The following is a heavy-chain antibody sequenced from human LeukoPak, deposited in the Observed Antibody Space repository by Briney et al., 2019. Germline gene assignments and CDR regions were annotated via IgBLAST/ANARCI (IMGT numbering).Heavy chain of an antibody. V-gene: IGHV3-9*01. J-gene: IGHJ4*02. CDR1: GFTFEDYA. Sequence: GRSLRLSCAASGFTFEDYAMHWVRQAPGKGLEWVAGITWNSGNIAYADSVKGRFTISRDIARKILYLQMNSLRAEDTALYAKGLLARGLIIGGDWGQGTLVTVSS. D-gene: IGHD3-10*01. CDR2: ITWNSGNI. CDR3: GLLARGLIIGGD.